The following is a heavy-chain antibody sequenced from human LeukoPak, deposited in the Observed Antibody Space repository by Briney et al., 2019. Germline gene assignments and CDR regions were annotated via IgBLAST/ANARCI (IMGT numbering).Heavy chain of an antibody. V-gene: IGHV3-74*03. CDR2: INSDGSSI. D-gene: IGHD5-12*01. CDR3: AREGRVSGYDFDC. CDR1: GFTFSCYW. Sequence: SGGSLRLSCAASGFTFSCYWMHWVRQAPGKGLVWVSRINSDGSSITYADSVKGRFTISRDNAKNTLYLQMNSLRVEDTAVYYCAREGRVSGYDFDCWGQGTLVTVSS. J-gene: IGHJ4*02.